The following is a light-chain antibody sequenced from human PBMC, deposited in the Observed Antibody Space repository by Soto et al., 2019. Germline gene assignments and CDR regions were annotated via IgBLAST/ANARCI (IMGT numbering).Light chain of an antibody. V-gene: IGKV1-39*01. CDR3: QQSYSIPWT. J-gene: IGKJ1*01. CDR2: AAS. Sequence: DIQMTQSPSSLSASVGDRVTITCRASQTIRNYLNWYQQKPGKAPKILIYAASTLQSGVPSRFSGSASGTDFTLTISSLQPEDFATYYCQQSYSIPWTFGQGTKVEIK. CDR1: QTIRNY.